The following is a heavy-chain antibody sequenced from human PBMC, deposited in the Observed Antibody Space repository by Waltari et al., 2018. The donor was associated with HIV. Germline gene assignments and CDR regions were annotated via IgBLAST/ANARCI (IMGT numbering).Heavy chain of an antibody. D-gene: IGHD6-19*01. CDR1: GFSFGDFA. CDR3: TRSSKLDY. J-gene: IGHJ4*02. CDR2: SRSRIYGGAT. Sequence: EVQLVEFGGGLVQPGRSRRLPCTGFGFSFGDFATSWFRRAPGKGLGGVGLSRSRIYGGATEYAASAKGRFTISRDDLKSVAYLQMNSLKTEDTAVYYCTRSSKLDYWGQGTLVTVSS. V-gene: IGHV3-49*03.